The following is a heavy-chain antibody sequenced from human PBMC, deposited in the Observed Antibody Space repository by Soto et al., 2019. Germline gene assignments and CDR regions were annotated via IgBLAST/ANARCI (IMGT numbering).Heavy chain of an antibody. CDR1: GGSISSYY. J-gene: IGHJ6*02. Sequence: ASETLSLTCTVSGGSISSYYWSWIRQPPGKGLEWIGYIYYSGSTNYNPSLKSRVTISVDTSKNQFSLKLSSVTAADTAVYYCARAYGSGSSDYYYGMDVWGQGTTVTVSS. V-gene: IGHV4-59*01. CDR3: ARAYGSGSSDYYYGMDV. D-gene: IGHD3-10*01. CDR2: IYYSGST.